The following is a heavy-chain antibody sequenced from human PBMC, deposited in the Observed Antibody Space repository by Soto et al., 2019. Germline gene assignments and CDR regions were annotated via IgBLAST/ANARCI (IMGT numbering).Heavy chain of an antibody. V-gene: IGHV1-2*04. CDR2: INPKSGGT. D-gene: IGHD2-8*01. Sequence: ASVKVSCKASGYSFTDYHIHWVRQAPGQGLEWLGRINPKSGGTSTAQKFQGWVTMTTDTSSSTASMGLTRLTSDDTAIYYCARGDSTDCSNGVCSFFYNRDMDVWGQGTTVTVSS. CDR3: ARGDSTDCSNGVCSFFYNRDMDV. CDR1: GYSFTDYH. J-gene: IGHJ6*02.